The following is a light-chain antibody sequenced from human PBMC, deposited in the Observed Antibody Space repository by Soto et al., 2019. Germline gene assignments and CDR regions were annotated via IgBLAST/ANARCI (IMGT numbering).Light chain of an antibody. Sequence: EIVMTQSPATLSVSPGERATLSCRASQSVSSNLAWYQHRPGQAPRLLIKGASTKATGIPGRFSGSGSGTEFTLTISSLQSEDIAVFFCLQYNNWPPETWTFGPGTKVEIK. CDR1: QSVSSN. CDR3: LQYNNWPPETWT. CDR2: GAS. V-gene: IGKV3-15*01. J-gene: IGKJ1*01.